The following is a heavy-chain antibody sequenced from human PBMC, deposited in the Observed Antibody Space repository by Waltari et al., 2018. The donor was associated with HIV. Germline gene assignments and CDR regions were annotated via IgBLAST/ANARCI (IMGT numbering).Heavy chain of an antibody. CDR3: ARDLPKGRGSYPVYWYFDL. CDR2: IYTSGST. CDR1: GGSISSYY. V-gene: IGHV4-4*07. Sequence: QVQLQESGPGLVKPSETLSLTCTVSGGSISSYYWSWIRQPAGKGLEWIGRIYTSGSTNYNPSLKSRVTMSVDTSKNQFSLKLSSVTAADTAVYYCARDLPKGRGSYPVYWYFDLWGRGTLVTVSS. J-gene: IGHJ2*01. D-gene: IGHD3-16*02.